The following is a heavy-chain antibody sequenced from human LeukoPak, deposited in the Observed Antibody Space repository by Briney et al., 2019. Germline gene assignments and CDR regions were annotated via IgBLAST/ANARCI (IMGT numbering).Heavy chain of an antibody. Sequence: WASVKVSCKASGYTFTSCGISWVRQAPGQGLEWMGWISAYNGNTNYAQKLQGRVTMTTDTSTSTAYMELRSLRSDDTAVYYCARDSLLNYYDSSGYPLRFDPWGQGTLVTVSS. CDR1: GYTFTSCG. D-gene: IGHD3-22*01. CDR2: ISAYNGNT. J-gene: IGHJ5*02. CDR3: ARDSLLNYYDSSGYPLRFDP. V-gene: IGHV1-18*01.